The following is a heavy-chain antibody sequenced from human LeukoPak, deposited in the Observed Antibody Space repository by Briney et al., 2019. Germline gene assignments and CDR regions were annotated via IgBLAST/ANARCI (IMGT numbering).Heavy chain of an antibody. Sequence: GGSLRLSCASSGFTFSSYGMHWVRQAPGKGLEGVAFLRYDGSNKNYTDSVKGRFTISRDNSKNTLYLQMNSLRAENTVVYYRAKAGWFGESDAFEIWGQWTMVT. CDR1: GFTFSSYG. V-gene: IGHV3-30*02. D-gene: IGHD3-10*01. J-gene: IGHJ3*02. CDR3: AKAGWFGESDAFEI. CDR2: LRYDGSNK.